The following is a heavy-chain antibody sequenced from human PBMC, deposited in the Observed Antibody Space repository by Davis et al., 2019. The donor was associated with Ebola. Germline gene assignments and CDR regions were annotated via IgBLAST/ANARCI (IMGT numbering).Heavy chain of an antibody. Sequence: SLKTSCAASGITFSSYAMHWVRQAPGTGLEWVAVISYDGSNKYQADSVKGRFTISRDNSKNTLYLQMSSLSAEDTAVYYCSRDLPGGDWYFDLWGRGTLVTVSS. V-gene: IGHV3-30*04. CDR3: SRDLPGGDWYFDL. D-gene: IGHD1-14*01. CDR1: GITFSSYA. J-gene: IGHJ2*01. CDR2: ISYDGSNK.